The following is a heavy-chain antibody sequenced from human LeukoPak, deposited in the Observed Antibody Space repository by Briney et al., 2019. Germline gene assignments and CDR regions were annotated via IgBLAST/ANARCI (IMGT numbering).Heavy chain of an antibody. CDR1: GGSFSGYY. CDR2: INHSGST. Sequence: SETLSLTCAVYGGSFSGYYWSWIRQPPGKGLEWIGEINHSGSTNYNPSLKSRVTISVDTSKNQFSLKLSSVTAADTAVYYCARGTHDYPLPGDWFDPWGQGTLVTVSS. V-gene: IGHV4-34*01. CDR3: ARGTHDYPLPGDWFDP. D-gene: IGHD4-11*01. J-gene: IGHJ5*02.